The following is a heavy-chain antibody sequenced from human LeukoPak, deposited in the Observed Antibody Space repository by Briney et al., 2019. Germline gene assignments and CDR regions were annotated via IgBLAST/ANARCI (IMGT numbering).Heavy chain of an antibody. J-gene: IGHJ4*02. CDR2: IYYSGST. Sequence: KTSETLSLTCTVSGGSISSGDYYWSWIRQPPGKGLEWIGYIYYSGSTNYNPSLKSRVTISVDTSKNQFSLKLSSVTAADTAVYYCASMLGYCSSTSCYSLDYWGQGTLVTVSS. V-gene: IGHV4-61*08. D-gene: IGHD2-2*01. CDR3: ASMLGYCSSTSCYSLDY. CDR1: GGSISSGDYY.